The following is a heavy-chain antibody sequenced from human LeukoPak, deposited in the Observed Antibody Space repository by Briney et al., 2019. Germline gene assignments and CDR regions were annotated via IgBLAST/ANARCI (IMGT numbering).Heavy chain of an antibody. D-gene: IGHD1-7*01. CDR1: GFTFSSYA. CDR2: ISGSGGST. J-gene: IGHJ4*02. V-gene: IGHV3-23*01. Sequence: GGSLRLSCTASGFTFSSYAMSWVRQAPVKGLEWVSAISGSGGSTYYADSVKGRFTISRDNSKNTLYLQMNSLRAEDTAVYYCAKDRWNYVYFDYWGQGTLVTVSS. CDR3: AKDRWNYVYFDY.